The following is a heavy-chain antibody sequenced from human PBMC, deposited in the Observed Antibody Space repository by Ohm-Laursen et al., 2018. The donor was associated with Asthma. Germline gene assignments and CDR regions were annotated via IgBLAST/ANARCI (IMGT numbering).Heavy chain of an antibody. CDR3: AKDQSIAASGGLSY. V-gene: IGHV3-23*01. J-gene: IGHJ4*02. Sequence: SLRLSCAASGFTFSSYTMNWVRQAPGKGLEWVSIISGLDNGAYTYYADSVRGRFTISRDNSKSTLFLQMNSLRAEDTALYYCAKDQSIAASGGLSYWGQGTLVTVSS. D-gene: IGHD6-6*01. CDR1: GFTFSSYT. CDR2: ISGLDNGAYT.